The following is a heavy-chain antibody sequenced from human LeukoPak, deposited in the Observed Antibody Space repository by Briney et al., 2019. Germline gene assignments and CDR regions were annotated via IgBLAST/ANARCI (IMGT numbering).Heavy chain of an antibody. Sequence: GASVKVSCKASGYTFTGYYMHWVRQAPGQGLEWMGWINPNSGGTNYAQKFQGWVTMTRDTSISTAYMELSRLRSDDTAVYYCARGRGYGDYYAFDIWGQGTMVTVSS. J-gene: IGHJ3*02. V-gene: IGHV1-2*04. D-gene: IGHD4-17*01. CDR3: ARGRGYGDYYAFDI. CDR1: GYTFTGYY. CDR2: INPNSGGT.